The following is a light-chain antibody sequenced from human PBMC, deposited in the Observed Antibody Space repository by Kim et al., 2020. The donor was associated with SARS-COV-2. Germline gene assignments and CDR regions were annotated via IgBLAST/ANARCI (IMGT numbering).Light chain of an antibody. Sequence: TATIKCKSSQSVLYTSNNRNFLAWYQQKPGQSPKLLISWASTRETGVPDRFSGSGSGTDFTLTISSLQAEDVAVYYCQQCYRPPYTFGPGTKLEI. CDR3: QQCYRPPYT. CDR2: WAS. V-gene: IGKV4-1*01. J-gene: IGKJ2*01. CDR1: QSVLYTSNNRNF.